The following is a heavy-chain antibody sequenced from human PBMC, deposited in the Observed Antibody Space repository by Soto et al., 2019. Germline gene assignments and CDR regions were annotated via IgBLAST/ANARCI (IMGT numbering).Heavy chain of an antibody. CDR1: GGTFSSYA. CDR2: IIPIFGTA. CDR3: ARDLTKGSGSGWYGNWFDP. J-gene: IGHJ5*02. Sequence: QVQLVQSGAEVKKPGSSVKVSCKASGGTFSSYAISWVRQAPGQGLEWMGGIIPIFGTANYAQKFQGRVTITADESTSTAYMELSSLRSEDTAVYYCARDLTKGSGSGWYGNWFDPWGQGTLVTVSS. D-gene: IGHD6-19*01. V-gene: IGHV1-69*01.